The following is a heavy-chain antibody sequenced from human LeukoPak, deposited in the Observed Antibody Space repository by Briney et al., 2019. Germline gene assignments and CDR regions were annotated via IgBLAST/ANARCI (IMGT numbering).Heavy chain of an antibody. V-gene: IGHV1-69*05. CDR2: IIPIFGTA. CDR1: GGTFSSYA. Sequence: RASVKVSCKASGGTFSSYAISWVRQAPGQGLEWMGGIIPIFGTANYAQKFQGRVTITTDESTSTAYMELSSLRSEDTAVYYCARGPRLYDSTDYWGQGTLVTVSS. CDR3: ARGPRLYDSTDY. D-gene: IGHD3-22*01. J-gene: IGHJ4*02.